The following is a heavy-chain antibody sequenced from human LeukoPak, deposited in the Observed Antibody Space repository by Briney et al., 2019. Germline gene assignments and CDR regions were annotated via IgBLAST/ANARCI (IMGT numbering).Heavy chain of an antibody. Sequence: SETLSLTCAVSGASIASHSWWSWVRQPPGKGLEWIGGVYHSGGANYKPSLKSRVTISVDTSRNHFSLKLTSVTAADTAVYFCAYNRNFALDNWGQGTLVTVSS. D-gene: IGHD1-14*01. J-gene: IGHJ4*01. CDR3: AYNRNFALDN. CDR2: VYHSGGA. V-gene: IGHV4/OR15-8*01. CDR1: GASIASHSW.